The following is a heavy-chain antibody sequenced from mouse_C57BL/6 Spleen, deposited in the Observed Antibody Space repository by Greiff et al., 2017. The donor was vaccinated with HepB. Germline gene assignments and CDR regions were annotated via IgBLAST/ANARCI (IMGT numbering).Heavy chain of an antibody. CDR1: GYAFSSSW. V-gene: IGHV1-82*01. Sequence: QVQLKQSGPELVKPGASVKISCKASGYAFSSSWMNWVKQRPGKGLEWIGRIYPGDGDTNYNGKFKGKATLTADKSSSTAYMQLSSLTSEDSAVYFCASPYGSTLYAMDYWGQGTSVTVSS. D-gene: IGHD1-1*01. CDR3: ASPYGSTLYAMDY. J-gene: IGHJ4*01. CDR2: IYPGDGDT.